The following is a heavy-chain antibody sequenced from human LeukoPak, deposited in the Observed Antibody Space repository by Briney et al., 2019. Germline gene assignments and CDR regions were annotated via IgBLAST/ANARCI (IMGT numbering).Heavy chain of an antibody. V-gene: IGHV1-18*01. CDR1: GYTFTSYG. D-gene: IGHD6-19*01. CDR2: ISAYNGNT. Sequence: ASVKVPCKASGYTFTSYGISWVRQAPGQGLEWMGWISAYNGNTNYAQKLQGRVTMTTDTSTSTAYMELRSLRSDDTAVYYCARTKVVHPIAVAGTADYWGQGTLVTVSS. J-gene: IGHJ4*02. CDR3: ARTKVVHPIAVAGTADY.